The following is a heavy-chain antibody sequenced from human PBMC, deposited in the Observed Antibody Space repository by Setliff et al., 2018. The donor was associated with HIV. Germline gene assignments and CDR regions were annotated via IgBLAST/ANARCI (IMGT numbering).Heavy chain of an antibody. CDR1: GASINSYF. D-gene: IGHD5-12*01. CDR2: IFYSGST. J-gene: IGHJ6*02. Sequence: SETLSLTCSVSGASINSYFWSWIRQPAGKGLEWIGYIFYSGSTTYNPSLKSRLTISIDTSKNRFSLTLKSVTAADTAVYYCAREPATYNGYNWDYYGTDLWGQGTTVTVSS. V-gene: IGHV4-59*06. CDR3: AREPATYNGYNWDYYGTDL.